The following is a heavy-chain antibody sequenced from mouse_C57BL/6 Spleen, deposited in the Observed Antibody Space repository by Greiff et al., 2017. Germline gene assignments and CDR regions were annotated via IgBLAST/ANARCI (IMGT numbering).Heavy chain of an antibody. V-gene: IGHV2-2*01. CDR3: ASGLRRRLSLAY. CDR2: IWSGGST. J-gene: IGHJ3*01. CDR1: GFSLTSYG. D-gene: IGHD2-4*01. Sequence: VQLQQSGPGLVQPSQSLSITCTVSGFSLTSYGVHWVRQSPGKGLEWLGVIWSGGSTDYNAAFISRLSISKDNSKSQVFFKMNSLQADDTAIYYCASGLRRRLSLAYWGQGTLVTVSA.